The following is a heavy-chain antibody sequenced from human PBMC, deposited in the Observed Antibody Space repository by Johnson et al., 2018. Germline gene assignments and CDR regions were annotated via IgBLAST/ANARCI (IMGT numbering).Heavy chain of an antibody. Sequence: QVQLVESGGGVVQPGRSLRLSCAASGITFSTYGMHWVRQAPGKGLEWVAVISYDGSNKYYADSVKGRFTISRDNSKNTLYLQMNSLRAEDTAVYYCAKDRATVGAKLRYYYGMDVWGQGTTVTVSS. CDR2: ISYDGSNK. J-gene: IGHJ6*02. CDR1: GITFSTYG. D-gene: IGHD1-26*01. V-gene: IGHV3-30*18. CDR3: AKDRATVGAKLRYYYGMDV.